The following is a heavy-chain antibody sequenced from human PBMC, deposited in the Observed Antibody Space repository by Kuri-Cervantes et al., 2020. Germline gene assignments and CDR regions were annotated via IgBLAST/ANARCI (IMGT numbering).Heavy chain of an antibody. CDR2: IKEDGSEK. V-gene: IGHV3-7*04. CDR3: ARAPAGYCSGGSCYQPPNGMDV. D-gene: IGHD2-15*01. Sequence: GGSLRLSCSASGFTFSSYWMSWVRQAPGKGLEWVANIKEDGSEKYYVDSVKGRFTISRDNAKNSLYLQMNSLRAEDTAVYYCARAPAGYCSGGSCYQPPNGMDVWGQGTTVTVSS. CDR1: GFTFSSYW. J-gene: IGHJ6*02.